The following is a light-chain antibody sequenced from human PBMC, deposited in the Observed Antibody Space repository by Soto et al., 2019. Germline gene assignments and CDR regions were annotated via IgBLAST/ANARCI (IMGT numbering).Light chain of an antibody. CDR1: QSVRSN. Sequence: EIVMTQSPATLSVSLGERATLSCRASQSVRSNLAWYQRKPGQAPRLLIYGASTRATGIPASFSGGGSGTEFTLTISSLQSEDFAVYYCQQYNDWPPYTFGQGTKLEIK. J-gene: IGKJ2*01. CDR3: QQYNDWPPYT. V-gene: IGKV3-15*01. CDR2: GAS.